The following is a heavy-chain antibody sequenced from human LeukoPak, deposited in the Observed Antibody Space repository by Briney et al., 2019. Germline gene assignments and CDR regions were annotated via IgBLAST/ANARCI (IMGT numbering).Heavy chain of an antibody. CDR3: AGTMVRRSYWYFDL. CDR1: GYSISSGYY. CDR2: IYHSGST. J-gene: IGHJ2*01. D-gene: IGHD3-10*01. V-gene: IGHV4-38-2*02. Sequence: SETLSLTCTVSGYSISSGYYWGWIRQPPGKGLEWIGSIYHSGSTNYNPSLKSRVTISVDTSKNQFSLKLSSVTAADTAVYYCAGTMVRRSYWYFDLWGRGTLVTVSS.